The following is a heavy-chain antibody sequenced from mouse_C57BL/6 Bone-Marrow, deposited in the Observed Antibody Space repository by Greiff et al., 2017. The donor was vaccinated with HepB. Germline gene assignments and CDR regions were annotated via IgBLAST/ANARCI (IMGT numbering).Heavy chain of an antibody. Sequence: VQLKEPGAELVKPGASVKLSCKASGYTFTSYWMHWVKQRPGRGLEWIGRIDPNSGGTKYNEKFKSKATLTVDKPSSTAYMQLSSLTSEDSAVYYCASPFYYGSSYWYFDVWGTGTTVTVSS. CDR1: GYTFTSYW. J-gene: IGHJ1*03. CDR3: ASPFYYGSSYWYFDV. CDR2: IDPNSGGT. D-gene: IGHD1-1*01. V-gene: IGHV1-72*01.